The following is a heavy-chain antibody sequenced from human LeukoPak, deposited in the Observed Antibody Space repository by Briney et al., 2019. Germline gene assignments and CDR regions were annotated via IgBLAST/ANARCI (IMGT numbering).Heavy chain of an antibody. Sequence: SETLSLTCAVYGGSFSGYYWSWIRQPPGKGLEWIGEINHSGSTNYNPSLKSRVTISVDTSKNQFSLKLSSVTAADTAVYYCARDSLRYFDWFLMAESNVLDYWGQGTLVTVSS. CDR2: INHSGST. J-gene: IGHJ4*02. V-gene: IGHV4-34*01. CDR3: ARDSLRYFDWFLMAESNVLDY. CDR1: GGSFSGYY. D-gene: IGHD3-9*01.